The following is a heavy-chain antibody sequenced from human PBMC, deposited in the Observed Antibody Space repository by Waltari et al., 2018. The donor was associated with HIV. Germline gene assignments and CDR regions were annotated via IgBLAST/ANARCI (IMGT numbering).Heavy chain of an antibody. CDR1: GISISTYA. CDR3: AVRTVGATYY. J-gene: IGHJ4*02. Sequence: VQLLESGVGLVQPGGSLRLSCAASGISISTYAMRWVPQPPGKGVEWVSAIRGDGAGTFYVDSVKGRFTVSRDSAKNTLYLQMSSLRVEDTALYYCAVRTVGATYYWGKGTLVTVSS. V-gene: IGHV3-23*01. CDR2: IRGDGAGT. D-gene: IGHD1-26*01.